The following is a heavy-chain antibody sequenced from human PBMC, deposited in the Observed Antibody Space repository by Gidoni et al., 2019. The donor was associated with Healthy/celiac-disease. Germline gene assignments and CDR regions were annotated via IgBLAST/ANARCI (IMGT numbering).Heavy chain of an antibody. CDR1: GFTFNSYG. Sequence: QVQLVESGGGVVQPGRSLRLSCVASGFTFNSYGMHWVRQVRQAPGKGREWVAVISYDGSDKYYADSVKGRFTISRDNSKNTLYLQMNSLRAEDTAVYYCAKGVGDYDSSGYYFGYGMDVWGQGTTVTVSS. V-gene: IGHV3-30*18. D-gene: IGHD3-22*01. CDR2: ISYDGSDK. CDR3: AKGVGDYDSSGYYFGYGMDV. J-gene: IGHJ6*02.